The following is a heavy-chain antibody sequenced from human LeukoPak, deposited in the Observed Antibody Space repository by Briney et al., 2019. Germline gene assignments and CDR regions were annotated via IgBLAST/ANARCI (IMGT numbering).Heavy chain of an antibody. D-gene: IGHD1-1*01. CDR1: GGSLNNHY. Sequence: SETLSLTCAVSGGSLNNHYWTWIRQSPGKRLEWIGLINYGGTTVYDPSLKSRVTISIDTSKNQFSLTLRSMTATDTAVYYCARDEAGHNALALWGQGTPVTVSS. J-gene: IGHJ5*02. CDR3: ARDEAGHNALAL. V-gene: IGHV4-34*01. CDR2: INYGGTT.